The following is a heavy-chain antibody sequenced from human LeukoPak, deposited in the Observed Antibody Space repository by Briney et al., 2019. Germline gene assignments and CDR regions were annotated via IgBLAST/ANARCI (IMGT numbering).Heavy chain of an antibody. CDR1: GFAFSNYW. Sequence: PGGSLRLSCAASGFAFSNYWMTWVRQAPGKGLEWVANIKNDGTEKNYVDSVKGRFTISRDNAKNSLYLQMNSLRAEDTAVYYCVRGGFHVMAPAVDPWGQGTLVSVSS. D-gene: IGHD2-8*01. J-gene: IGHJ5*02. CDR3: VRGGFHVMAPAVDP. V-gene: IGHV3-7*01. CDR2: IKNDGTEK.